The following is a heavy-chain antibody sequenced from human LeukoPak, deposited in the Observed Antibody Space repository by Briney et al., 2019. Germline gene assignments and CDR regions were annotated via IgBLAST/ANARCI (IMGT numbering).Heavy chain of an antibody. Sequence: ASVKASCKASGYTFTSYAMHWVRQAPGQRLEWMGWINAGNGNTKYSQKFQGRVTITRDTSASTAYMELSSLRSEDTAVYYCARGSGYSYGYLYYWGQGTLVTVSS. CDR2: INAGNGNT. V-gene: IGHV1-3*01. J-gene: IGHJ4*02. CDR3: ARGSGYSYGYLYY. CDR1: GYTFTSYA. D-gene: IGHD5-18*01.